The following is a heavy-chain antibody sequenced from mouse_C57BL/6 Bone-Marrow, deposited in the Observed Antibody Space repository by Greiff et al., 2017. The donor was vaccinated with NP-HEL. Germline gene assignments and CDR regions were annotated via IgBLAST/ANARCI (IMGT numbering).Heavy chain of an antibody. CDR3: ARGLGHYYGSSSFAY. CDR2: INPNYGTT. J-gene: IGHJ3*01. D-gene: IGHD1-1*01. CDR1: GYSFTDSN. Sequence: EVQLQQSGPELVKPVSSVTISCTASGYSFTDSNMNWVTQSNGKSLEWIGVINPNYGTTSYNQKFKGKATLTVDQSSSTAYMQLNSLTSEDSAVYYCARGLGHYYGSSSFAYWGQGTLVTVSA. V-gene: IGHV1-39*01.